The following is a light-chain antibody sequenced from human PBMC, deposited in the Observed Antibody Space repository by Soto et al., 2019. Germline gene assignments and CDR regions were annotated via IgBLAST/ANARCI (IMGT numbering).Light chain of an antibody. CDR3: QQYNSAPRLT. CDR1: QGISNY. Sequence: DIPMTQSPSSLSASVGDRVTITCRASQGISNYLAWYQQKPGKVPKLLIYAASTLQSVVPSRFSGSGSGTAFTLTISSLQPEDVATYYCQQYNSAPRLTFGGGTKVEIK. V-gene: IGKV1-27*01. J-gene: IGKJ4*01. CDR2: AAS.